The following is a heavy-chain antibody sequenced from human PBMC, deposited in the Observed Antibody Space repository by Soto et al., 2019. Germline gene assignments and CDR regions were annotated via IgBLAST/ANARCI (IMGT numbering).Heavy chain of an antibody. Sequence: ASVKVSCKASGYTFTGYYMHWARQAPGQGLEWMGWIDPNSGGTNYAQKFQGRVTMTRDTSISTAYMELSRLRSDDTAVYYCARDQEMYYDFWSGYYTFGMDVWGQGPTVTVSS. J-gene: IGHJ6*02. CDR3: ARDQEMYYDFWSGYYTFGMDV. CDR2: IDPNSGGT. D-gene: IGHD3-3*01. V-gene: IGHV1-2*02. CDR1: GYTFTGYY.